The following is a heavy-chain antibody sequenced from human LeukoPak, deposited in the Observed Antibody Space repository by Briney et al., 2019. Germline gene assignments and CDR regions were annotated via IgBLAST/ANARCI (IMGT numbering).Heavy chain of an antibody. Sequence: SETLSITCTVPGGSISSYYWSWIRQPPAKGLERIRYIYYSHSTNNNPSLQSRVTISVDTSRSQFSLKLSSVTAADTAVYYCARDCGLTTDSHWGQGTLVTVSS. V-gene: IGHV4-59*01. D-gene: IGHD4-11*01. CDR3: ARDCGLTTDSH. CDR1: GGSISSYY. J-gene: IGHJ1*01. CDR2: IYYSHST.